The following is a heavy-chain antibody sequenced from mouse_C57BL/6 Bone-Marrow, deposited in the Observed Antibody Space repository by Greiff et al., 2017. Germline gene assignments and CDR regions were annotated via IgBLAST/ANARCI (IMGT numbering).Heavy chain of an antibody. CDR2: LDPDIGDT. Sequence: VHVKQSGAELVRPGASVKLSCTASGFNIKDDYIHWVKQRPEQGLEWIGWLDPDIGDTEYASKFQGKATITSDTSSNTAYLQLSSLTSEDTAVYYCSSFDGNYFDFWGQGTPLTVAS. CDR1: GFNIKDDY. V-gene: IGHV14-4*01. D-gene: IGHD2-3*01. CDR3: SSFDGNYFDF. J-gene: IGHJ2*01.